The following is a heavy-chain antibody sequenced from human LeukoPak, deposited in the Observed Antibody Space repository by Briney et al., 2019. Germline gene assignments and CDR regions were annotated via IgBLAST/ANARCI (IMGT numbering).Heavy chain of an antibody. D-gene: IGHD3-10*01. V-gene: IGHV4-59*08. CDR1: GGSISSYC. Sequence: SETLSLTCTVSGGSISSYCWSWIRQPPGKGLEWIGYIYYSGSTNYNPSLKSRVTISVDTSKNQFSLKLSSVTAADTAVYYCARHAMVRGVINYWGQGTLVTVSS. J-gene: IGHJ4*02. CDR3: ARHAMVRGVINY. CDR2: IYYSGST.